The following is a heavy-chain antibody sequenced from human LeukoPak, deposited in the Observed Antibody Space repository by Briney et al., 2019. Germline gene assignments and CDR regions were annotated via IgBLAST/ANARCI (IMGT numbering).Heavy chain of an antibody. J-gene: IGHJ4*02. CDR2: VFHSGRT. Sequence: SETLSLTCAVSGYSISSGLYWAWIRQPPGKGLKWIGSVFHSGRTSYNSSLKSRVTISADTSKNQFSLRLRSVTAADTAVYYCARHVSFGTYYFDSWGQGTLFTVSS. CDR3: ARHVSFGTYYFDS. CDR1: GYSISSGLY. D-gene: IGHD3-16*01. V-gene: IGHV4-38-2*01.